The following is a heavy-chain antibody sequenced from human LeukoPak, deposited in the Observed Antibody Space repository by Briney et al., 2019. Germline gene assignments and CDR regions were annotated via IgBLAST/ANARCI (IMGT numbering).Heavy chain of an antibody. CDR3: ARGKSAGATLGDY. J-gene: IGHJ4*02. Sequence: GGSLRLSCAASGFTVSDNYMSWVRQAPGKGLEWVSGINWNGGSTGYADSVKGRFTISRDNAKNSLYLQMNSLRAEDTALYYCARGKSAGATLGDYWGQGTLVTVSS. CDR1: GFTVSDNY. CDR2: INWNGGST. D-gene: IGHD1-26*01. V-gene: IGHV3-20*04.